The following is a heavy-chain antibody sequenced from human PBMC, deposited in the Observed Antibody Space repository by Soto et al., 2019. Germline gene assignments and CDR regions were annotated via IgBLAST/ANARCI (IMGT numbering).Heavy chain of an antibody. V-gene: IGHV3-23*05. Sequence: PGGSLRLSCATSGFTFHDYAMSWVRQAPGKGLEWVSAIAFTGSATYYADSVKGRFTISRDNSKNIVYLQMSNLRAEDTAVYFCARIGPYCGGDCYPDFDFWGLGTPVTVSS. D-gene: IGHD2-21*02. CDR2: IAFTGSAT. J-gene: IGHJ4*02. CDR3: ARIGPYCGGDCYPDFDF. CDR1: GFTFHDYA.